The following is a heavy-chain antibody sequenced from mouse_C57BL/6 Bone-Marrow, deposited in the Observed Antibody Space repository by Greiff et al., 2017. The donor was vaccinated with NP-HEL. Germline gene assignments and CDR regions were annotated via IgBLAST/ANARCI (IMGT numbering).Heavy chain of an antibody. V-gene: IGHV14-3*01. CDR1: GFTITNTY. CDR2: IDPANGNT. CDR3: AGWLLLAWFAY. J-gene: IGHJ3*01. D-gene: IGHD2-3*01. Sequence: VQLQQSVAELVRPGASVKLSCTASGFTITNTYMHWVKQRPEQGLEWIGRIDPANGNTNYAPKFQGKATLTADTSSTTAYLQLSSLTSEDTAIYYCAGWLLLAWFAYWGQGTLVTVSA.